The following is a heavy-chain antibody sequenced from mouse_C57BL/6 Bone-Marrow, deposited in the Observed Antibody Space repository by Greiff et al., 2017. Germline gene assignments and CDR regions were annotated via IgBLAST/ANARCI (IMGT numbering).Heavy chain of an antibody. CDR1: GYSITSXY. V-gene: IGHV3-8*01. CDR2: ISYSGST. Sequence: EVKLMESGPGLAKPSQTLSLTCSVTGYSITSXYWNWIRKFPGNKLEYMGYISYSGSTYYNPSLKSRISITRDTSKNQYYLQLNSVTTEDTATYYCARGGYFDYWGQGTTLTVSS. J-gene: IGHJ2*01. CDR3: ARGGYFDY.